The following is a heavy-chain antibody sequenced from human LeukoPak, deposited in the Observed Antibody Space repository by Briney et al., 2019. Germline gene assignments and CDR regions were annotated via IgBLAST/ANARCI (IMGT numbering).Heavy chain of an antibody. CDR3: ARDVGVVTANWFNP. CDR1: GYTFTSYG. V-gene: IGHV1-2*02. Sequence: ATVKVSCKASGYTFTSYGISWVRQAPGRGLEWMGWINPNSGGTNYAQKFQGRVTMTRDTSISTAYMELSRLRSDDTAVYYCARDVGVVTANWFNPWGQGTLVTVSS. CDR2: INPNSGGT. D-gene: IGHD3-3*01. J-gene: IGHJ5*02.